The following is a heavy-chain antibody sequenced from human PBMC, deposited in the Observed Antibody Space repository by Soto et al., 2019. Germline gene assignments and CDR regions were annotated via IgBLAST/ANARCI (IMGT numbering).Heavy chain of an antibody. Sequence: QVQLVESGGGVVQPGRSLRLSCAASGFTFSSYGMHWVRQAPGKGLEWVAVIWYDGSNKYYADSVKGRFTISRDNSKNTLYLQMNSLTAEDTAVYYCARDVGYYYYGMDVWGQGTTVTVSS. CDR3: ARDVGYYYYGMDV. V-gene: IGHV3-33*01. CDR1: GFTFSSYG. CDR2: IWYDGSNK. J-gene: IGHJ6*02.